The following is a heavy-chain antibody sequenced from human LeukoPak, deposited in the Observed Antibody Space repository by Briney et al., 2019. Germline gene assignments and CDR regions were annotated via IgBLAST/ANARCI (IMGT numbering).Heavy chain of an antibody. D-gene: IGHD2-2*01. Sequence: GGSLRLSCAASGFTFSSYAMHWVRQAPGKGLEWVAVISYDGSNKYYADSVKGRFTISRDNSKNTLYLQMNSLRAEDTAVYYCARDLGQDIGVVPAAAFDYWGQGTLVTVSS. V-gene: IGHV3-30*04. J-gene: IGHJ4*02. CDR3: ARDLGQDIGVVPAAAFDY. CDR1: GFTFSSYA. CDR2: ISYDGSNK.